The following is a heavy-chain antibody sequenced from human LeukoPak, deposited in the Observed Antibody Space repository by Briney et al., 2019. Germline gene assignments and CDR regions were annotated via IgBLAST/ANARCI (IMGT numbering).Heavy chain of an antibody. CDR3: VRSAYLDSSGYYCDS. CDR1: GFSFSSYA. V-gene: IGHV3-23*01. Sequence: GGSLRLSCAASGFSFSSYAMNWVRQAPGGGLEWISGITVTGGTTYYADSVQGRFTMSRDNSKDTLYLQMKSLRADDTAVYFCVRSAYLDSSGYYCDSWGQGTLVTVSS. J-gene: IGHJ4*02. D-gene: IGHD3-22*01. CDR2: ITVTGGTT.